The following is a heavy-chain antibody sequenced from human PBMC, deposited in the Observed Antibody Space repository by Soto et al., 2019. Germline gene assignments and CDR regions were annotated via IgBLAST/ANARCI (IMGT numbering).Heavy chain of an antibody. CDR2: IIPILGIA. V-gene: IGHV1-69*04. D-gene: IGHD2-15*01. CDR3: AKDSVEVALSYDFDY. CDR1: GGTFSSYA. Sequence: SVKVSCKASGGTFSSYAISWVRQAPGRGLEWMRRIIPILGIANYAQKFQGRVTITADKSTSTAYMELSSLRSEDTAVYYCAKDSVEVALSYDFDYWGQGTLVTVSS. J-gene: IGHJ4*02.